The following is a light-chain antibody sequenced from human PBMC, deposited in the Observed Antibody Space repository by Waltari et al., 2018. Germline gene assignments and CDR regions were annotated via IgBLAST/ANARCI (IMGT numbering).Light chain of an antibody. CDR2: WAS. J-gene: IGKJ4*01. CDR3: QQYYSTPFT. CDR1: QSILYSSNHKNY. V-gene: IGKV4-1*01. Sequence: DIVMTQSPDSLAVSLGERATINCKSTQSILYSSNHKNYLAWYQQKPRQSPKLLFYWASTRESGVPDRFSGSGSGTEFTLTISSLQTEDVAVYYCQQYYSTPFTFGGGTKVEIK.